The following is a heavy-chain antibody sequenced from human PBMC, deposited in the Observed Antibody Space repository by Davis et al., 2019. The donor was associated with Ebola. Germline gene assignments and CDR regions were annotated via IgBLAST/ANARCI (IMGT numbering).Heavy chain of an antibody. CDR1: GYTFTDHY. J-gene: IGHJ5*02. V-gene: IGHV1-2*02. Sequence: ASVTVSCKASGYTFTDHYLYWLRQAPAQGLAWIGWIKPSSGGTHYARKFPGRVTMTRDTSISTTYMEISSLRSGDTAVYFCAREGWELLRGWIDPWGQGTLVTVSS. D-gene: IGHD1-26*01. CDR2: IKPSSGGT. CDR3: AREGWELLRGWIDP.